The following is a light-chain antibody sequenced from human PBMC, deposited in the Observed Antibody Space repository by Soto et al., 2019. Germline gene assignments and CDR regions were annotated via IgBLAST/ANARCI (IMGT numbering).Light chain of an antibody. CDR3: ISFAAINTWV. V-gene: IGLV2-8*01. CDR2: EVT. Sequence: QSVLTQPPSASGSPGQSVTISCTGTSSDVGAYNYVSWYQQHAGKAPKLVIYEVTKRPSGVPDRFSGSKSANTASLTVSGLQAEDEADYYCISFAAINTWVFAGGTKLAAL. CDR1: SSDVGAYNY. J-gene: IGLJ3*02.